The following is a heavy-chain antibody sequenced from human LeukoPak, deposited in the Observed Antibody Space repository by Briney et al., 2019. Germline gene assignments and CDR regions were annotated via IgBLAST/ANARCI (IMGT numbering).Heavy chain of an antibody. V-gene: IGHV3-43*01. D-gene: IGHD3-3*01. CDR2: IRWDGGTT. CDR3: GKDIEHYDFWNGYEY. CDR1: GFTFEEYS. J-gene: IGHJ4*02. Sequence: GGSLRLSCAASGFTFEEYSMTWVRRPPGKGLEWVAGIRWDGGTTYYADSVKGRFTISRDHPEKCVYLQMNSLRPEDTPFYYCGKDIEHYDFWNGYEYRGQGTLVTVSS.